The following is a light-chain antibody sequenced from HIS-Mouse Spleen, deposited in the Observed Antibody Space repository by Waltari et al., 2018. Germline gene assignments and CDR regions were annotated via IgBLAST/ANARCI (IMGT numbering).Light chain of an antibody. CDR3: AAWDDSLSGWV. Sequence: QSVLTQPPSASGTPGQRVTISCSGSSSNIGSNYVYWYQQLPGPAPKLLIYRNNQRPSGVPDRFSGSKAGTSGARAISGLRSEDEADYYCAAWDDSLSGWVFGGGTKLTVL. V-gene: IGLV1-47*01. CDR2: RNN. CDR1: SSNIGSNY. J-gene: IGLJ3*02.